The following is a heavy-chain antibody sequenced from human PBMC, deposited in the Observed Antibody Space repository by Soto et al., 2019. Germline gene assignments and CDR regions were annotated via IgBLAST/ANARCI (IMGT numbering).Heavy chain of an antibody. CDR3: AKDSLFGELSS. V-gene: IGHV3-23*01. CDR1: GFTFSSYA. J-gene: IGHJ5*02. D-gene: IGHD3-10*01. CDR2: ISGSGGST. Sequence: LRLSCAASGFTFSSYAMSWVRQAPGKGLEWVSAISGSGGSTYYADSVKGRFTISRDNSRNTLYLQMNSLRAEDTAVYYCAKDSLFGELSSWGQGTLVTVSS.